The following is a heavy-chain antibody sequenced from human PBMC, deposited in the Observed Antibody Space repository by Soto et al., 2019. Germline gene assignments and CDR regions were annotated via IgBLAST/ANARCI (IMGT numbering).Heavy chain of an antibody. J-gene: IGHJ5*02. CDR3: ARAVTMVRCVIIPGRFDP. Sequence: SETLSLTCTVSGGSISSYYWSWIRQPPGKGLEWIGYIYYSGSTNYNPSLKSRVTISVDTSKNQFSLKLSSVTAADTAVYYCARAVTMVRCVIIPGRFDPWGQGTLVTVSA. V-gene: IGHV4-59*01. CDR2: IYYSGST. CDR1: GGSISSYY. D-gene: IGHD3-10*01.